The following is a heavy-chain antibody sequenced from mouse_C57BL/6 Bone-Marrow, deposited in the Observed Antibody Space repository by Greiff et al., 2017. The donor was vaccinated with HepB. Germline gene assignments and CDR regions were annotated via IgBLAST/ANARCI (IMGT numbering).Heavy chain of an antibody. D-gene: IGHD2-4*01. CDR2: ISSGGSYT. CDR3: ARHSYDYDVAY. CDR1: GFTFSSYG. J-gene: IGHJ3*01. V-gene: IGHV5-6*01. Sequence: EVKVVESGGDLVKPGGSLKLSCAASGFTFSSYGMSWVRQTPDKRLEWVATISSGGSYTYYPDSVKGRFTISRDNAKNTLYLQMSSLKSEDTAMYYCARHSYDYDVAYWGQGTLVTVSA.